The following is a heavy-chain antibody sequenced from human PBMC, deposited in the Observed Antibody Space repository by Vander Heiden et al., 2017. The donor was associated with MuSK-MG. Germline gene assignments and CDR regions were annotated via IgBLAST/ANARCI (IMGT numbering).Heavy chain of an antibody. J-gene: IGHJ6*03. V-gene: IGHV5-51*01. Sequence: EGQLVQSGAEVKKPGESLKISCKASGYRFSSYWIGWVRQMPGKGLEWMGVIFPDDSDTRYSPSFEGQVTISADKSISTAYLQWSSLKASDTAIYYCVRRRSVSEGQEYYFYMDVWGKGTTVIVSS. D-gene: IGHD2-8*01. CDR1: GYRFSSYW. CDR3: VRRRSVSEGQEYYFYMDV. CDR2: IFPDDSDT.